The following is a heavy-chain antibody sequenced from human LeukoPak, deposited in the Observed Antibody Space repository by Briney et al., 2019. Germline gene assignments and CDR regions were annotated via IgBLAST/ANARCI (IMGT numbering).Heavy chain of an antibody. CDR2: IYPGDSDT. CDR3: AAGVGMVRGVYGMDV. D-gene: IGHD3-10*01. CDR1: GYSFTSYW. Sequence: GESLKISCKGSGYSFTSYWIGWVRQMPGKGLEWMGIIYPGDSDTRYSPSFQGQVTISADKSISTAYLQWSSLKASDTAMYHCAAGVGMVRGVYGMDVWGKGTTVTVSS. J-gene: IGHJ6*04. V-gene: IGHV5-51*01.